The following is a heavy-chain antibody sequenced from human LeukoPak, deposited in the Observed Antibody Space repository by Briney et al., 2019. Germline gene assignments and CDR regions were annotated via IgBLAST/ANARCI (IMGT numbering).Heavy chain of an antibody. V-gene: IGHV4-59*08. CDR1: GDSISSYY. CDR3: ARLHYYYGMDV. J-gene: IGHJ6*02. Sequence: PSETLSLTCTVSGDSISSYYWGWIRQPPGKGLEWIGYIYYSGSTNYNPSLKSRVTISVDTSKNQFSLKLSSVTAADTAVYYCARLHYYYGMDVWGQGTTVTVSS. CDR2: IYYSGST.